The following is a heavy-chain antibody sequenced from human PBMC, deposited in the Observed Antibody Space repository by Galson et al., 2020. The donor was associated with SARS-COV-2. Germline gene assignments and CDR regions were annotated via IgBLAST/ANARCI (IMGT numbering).Heavy chain of an antibody. CDR1: GYNFSNHW. Sequence: GESLKISCKGSGYNFSNHWIGWVRQMSGKGLEWVAPVHPGDPDTRYSPSFQGQVTISADKSISTAYLQWSSLKDSDSAIYYCARHARVMMGPAHPDFDIWSQGTLVTVSS. D-gene: IGHD2-21*01. J-gene: IGHJ4*02. V-gene: IGHV5-51*01. CDR2: VHPGDPDT. CDR3: ARHARVMMGPAHPDFDI.